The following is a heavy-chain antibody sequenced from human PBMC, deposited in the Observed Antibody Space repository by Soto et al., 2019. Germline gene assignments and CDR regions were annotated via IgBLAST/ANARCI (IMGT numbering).Heavy chain of an antibody. CDR1: VDSITTYY. V-gene: IGHV4-4*07. J-gene: IGHJ6*02. CDR3: ARYSNNWFQTEGMDV. D-gene: IGHD6-13*01. Sequence: PSETLSLTCTVSVDSITTYYWSWIRQPAGKGLEWIGRIDPSGNTNYNPSLNSRVTMSIDTSKKQFSLKLTSVTAADTAIYYCARYSNNWFQTEGMDVWGQGTTVTVSS. CDR2: IDPSGNT.